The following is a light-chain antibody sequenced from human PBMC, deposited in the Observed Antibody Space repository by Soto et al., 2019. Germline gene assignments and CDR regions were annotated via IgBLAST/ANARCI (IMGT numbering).Light chain of an antibody. J-gene: IGKJ1*01. CDR1: QSISSW. Sequence: DIQMTQSPSTLSASVGDRVTITCRASQSISSWLAWYQQKPGKAPKLLIYDASSLESGVPQRFSGSGSRTEFTLTISSLQTDDFSTYYCQQYHSYWTYGQGTKVEIK. CDR2: DAS. CDR3: QQYHSYWT. V-gene: IGKV1-5*01.